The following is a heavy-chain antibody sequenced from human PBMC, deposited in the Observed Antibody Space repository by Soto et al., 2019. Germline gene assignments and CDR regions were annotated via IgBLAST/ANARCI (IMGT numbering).Heavy chain of an antibody. CDR3: ARDRDMTTSYYYGMDV. V-gene: IGHV4-61*01. CDR2: IYYSGST. J-gene: IGHJ6*02. Sequence: PSETLSLTCTVSGGSVSSATYYWSWIRQPPGKGLEWIGYIYYSGSTNYNPSLKSRVTISVDTSKNQFSLRLSSVTAADTAVYYCARDRDMTTSYYYGMDVWGQGTTVTVSS. CDR1: GGSVSSATYY. D-gene: IGHD4-4*01.